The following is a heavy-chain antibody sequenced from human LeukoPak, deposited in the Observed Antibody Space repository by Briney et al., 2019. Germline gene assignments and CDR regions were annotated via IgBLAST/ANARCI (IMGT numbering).Heavy chain of an antibody. CDR3: ARDLLWSGGPLQYGMDV. J-gene: IGHJ6*02. CDR2: INPNSGGT. V-gene: IGHV1-2*02. CDR1: GYTFTGYY. Sequence: ASVKVSCKASGYTFTGYYMHWVRQAPGQGLEWMGWINPNSGGTNYAQKFQGRVTMTRDTSISTAYMELSRLRSDDTAVYYCARDLLWSGGPLQYGMDVWGQGTTVTVSS. D-gene: IGHD3-10*01.